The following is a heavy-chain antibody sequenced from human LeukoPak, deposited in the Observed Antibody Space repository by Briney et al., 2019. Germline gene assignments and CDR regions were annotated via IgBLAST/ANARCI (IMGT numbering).Heavy chain of an antibody. Sequence: SETLSLTRTVSGGSISSSNYYWGWIRQPPGKGLEWIGSIYYSGSTYYNPSLKSRVTISVDTSWTRFSLKLTSVTAADTAVYYCARQRSTYGDYFDYWGQGTLVTVSS. J-gene: IGHJ4*02. D-gene: IGHD4-17*01. V-gene: IGHV4-39*01. CDR3: ARQRSTYGDYFDY. CDR1: GGSISSSNYY. CDR2: IYYSGST.